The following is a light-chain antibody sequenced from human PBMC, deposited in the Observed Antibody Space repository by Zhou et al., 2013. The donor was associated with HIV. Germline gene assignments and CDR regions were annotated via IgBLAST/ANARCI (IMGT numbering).Light chain of an antibody. CDR2: EVS. CDR1: SSDVGGYNY. J-gene: IGLJ2*01. CDR3: SSYAGSNNVI. V-gene: IGLV2-8*01. Sequence: QSALTQPPSASGTPGQSVTISCTGTSSDVGGYNYVAWYQQHPGKAPKIMIYEVSKRPSGVPDRFSGSKSGNTASLTVSGLQAGDEADYYCSSYAGSNNVIFGGGTKLDRP.